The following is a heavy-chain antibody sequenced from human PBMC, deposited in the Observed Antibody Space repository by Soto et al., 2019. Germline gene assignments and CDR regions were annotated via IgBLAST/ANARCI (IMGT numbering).Heavy chain of an antibody. D-gene: IGHD2-15*01. CDR2: ISTSSGDT. J-gene: IGHJ4*02. CDR3: ARDIQDCSGGSCGYYFDY. V-gene: IGHV1-3*04. Sequence: QVHLVQSGAEVKKPGASVKVSCKASGYTFNRYAIHWVRQAPGQSLAGMGWISTSSGDTKYSEKIQGRATITRDTSASTAYLELGSLSSEDTAVYYCARDIQDCSGGSCGYYFDYWGQGTLVTVSA. CDR1: GYTFNRYA.